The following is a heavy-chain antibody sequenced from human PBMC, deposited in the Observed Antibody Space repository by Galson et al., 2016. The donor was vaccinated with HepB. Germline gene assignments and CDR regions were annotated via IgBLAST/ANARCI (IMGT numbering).Heavy chain of an antibody. V-gene: IGHV3-33*01. J-gene: IGHJ6*02. Sequence: SLRLSCAASGFTFSNYGMHWFRQAPGKGLEWVAVVRYDGTNQDYADSVKGRFTISRDNSKNTLFLQMNSLGAEDTAVYYCARIGAAAGRPGYYAYGVDVWGQGTTVTISS. D-gene: IGHD6-13*01. CDR3: ARIGAAAGRPGYYAYGVDV. CDR2: VRYDGTNQ. CDR1: GFTFSNYG.